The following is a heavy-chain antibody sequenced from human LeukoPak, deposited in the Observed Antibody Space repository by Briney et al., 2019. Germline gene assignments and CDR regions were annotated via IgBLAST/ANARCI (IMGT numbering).Heavy chain of an antibody. CDR1: GGTISSGGFF. V-gene: IGHV4-31*03. D-gene: IGHD1-26*01. Sequence: SETLSLSCTVSGGTISSGGFFWSWIRQHPGKGLEWIGYIYDSGSTNYNPAFKSRVTISVDTSKNQFTLNLTSVTAADTAVYYCAREGGRSYDVFDIWGQGTMVTVSS. CDR2: IYDSGST. J-gene: IGHJ3*02. CDR3: AREGGRSYDVFDI.